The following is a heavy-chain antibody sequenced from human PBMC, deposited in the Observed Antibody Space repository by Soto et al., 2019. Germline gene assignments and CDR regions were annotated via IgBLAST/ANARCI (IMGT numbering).Heavy chain of an antibody. J-gene: IGHJ4*02. D-gene: IGHD3-10*01. Sequence: PSETLSLTCTVSGGSSSSYYWSWIRQPPGKGLEWIGYIYYSESTNYNPSLKSRVTISVDTSKNQFSLKLSSVTAADTAVYYCARALYYYGSGSYYPGYFDYWGQGTLVTVSS. CDR3: ARALYYYGSGSYYPGYFDY. CDR2: IYYSEST. CDR1: GGSSSSYY. V-gene: IGHV4-59*01.